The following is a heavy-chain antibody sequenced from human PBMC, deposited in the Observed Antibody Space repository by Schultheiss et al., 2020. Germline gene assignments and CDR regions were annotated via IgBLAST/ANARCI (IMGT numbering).Heavy chain of an antibody. CDR1: GYTFTSYG. CDR2: MNPNSGNT. V-gene: IGHV1-8*02. Sequence: ASVKVSCKASGYTFTSYGISWVRQAPGQGLEWMGWMNPNSGNTGYAQKFQGRVTMTRNTSISTAYMELSSLRSEDTAVYYCARVPSLPSLYYYYYGMDVWGQGTTVTGS. CDR3: ARVPSLPSLYYYYYGMDV. J-gene: IGHJ6*02.